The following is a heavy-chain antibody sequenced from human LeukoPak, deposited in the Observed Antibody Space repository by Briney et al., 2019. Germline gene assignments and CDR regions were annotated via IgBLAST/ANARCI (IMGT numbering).Heavy chain of an antibody. J-gene: IGHJ6*02. Sequence: GASVKVSCKASGFTFTSSAVQWVRQARGQRLEWIGWIVVGGGNTNYAQKFQERVTITRDMSTSTAYMELSSLRSEDTAVYYCATVPRYYYYYGMDVWGQGTTVTISS. V-gene: IGHV1-58*01. CDR2: IVVGGGNT. CDR1: GFTFTSSA. CDR3: ATVPRYYYYYGMDV.